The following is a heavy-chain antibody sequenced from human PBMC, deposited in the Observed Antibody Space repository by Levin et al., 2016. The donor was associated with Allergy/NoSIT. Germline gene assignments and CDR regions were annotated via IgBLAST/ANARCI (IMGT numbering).Heavy chain of an antibody. CDR1: GFTFNTYG. CDR2: ISNDGTNK. Sequence: GESLKISCAASGFTFNTYGMHWVRQTPDKGLEWMAIISNDGTNKKYADSVEGRFTISRDNSRNTVYLQMNSLRTEDTAVYYCAKAVDVMGYYIDDWGQGTLVTVSS. J-gene: IGHJ4*02. CDR3: AKAVDVMGYYIDD. D-gene: IGHD1-26*01. V-gene: IGHV3-30*18.